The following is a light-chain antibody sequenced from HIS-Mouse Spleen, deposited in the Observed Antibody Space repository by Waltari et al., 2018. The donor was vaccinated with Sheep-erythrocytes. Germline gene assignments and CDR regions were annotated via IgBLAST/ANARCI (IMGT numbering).Light chain of an antibody. J-gene: IGKJ4*01. CDR1: QSISSY. Sequence: DIQMTQSPSSLSASVGDRVTITCRASQSISSYLNWYQQKPGKAPKLLIYAASSLQSGVPSRVSGSGSGTDFTLTISSLQPEDFATYYCQQSYSTPPLTFGGGTK. CDR3: QQSYSTPPLT. CDR2: AAS. V-gene: IGKV1-39*01.